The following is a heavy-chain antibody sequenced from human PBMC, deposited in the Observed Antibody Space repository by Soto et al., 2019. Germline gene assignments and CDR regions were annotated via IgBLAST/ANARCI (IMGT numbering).Heavy chain of an antibody. Sequence: SETLSLTCSVSGVSISNTSYYWGWIRQPPGKGLEWVGTIYFSGSTFYNPSLKTRLTISIDTSKNQFSLNLNSVTAADTAVYYCARAQFYSGSGRYNNLMFDPWGQGTQVTVSS. CDR1: GVSISNTSYY. CDR2: IYFSGST. CDR3: ARAQFYSGSGRYNNLMFDP. V-gene: IGHV4-39*07. J-gene: IGHJ5*02. D-gene: IGHD3-10*01.